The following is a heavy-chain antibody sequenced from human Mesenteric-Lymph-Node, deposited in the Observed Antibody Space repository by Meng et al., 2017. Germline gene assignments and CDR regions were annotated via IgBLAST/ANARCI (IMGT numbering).Heavy chain of an antibody. CDR1: GYTFTSYG. D-gene: IGHD3-10*01. Sequence: ASVKVSCKASGYTFTSYGISWVRQAPGQGLEWMGWISAYNGNTNYAQKLQGRVTMTTDTSTSTAYMELRSLRSEDTAVYYCARDRRITMVRGVIGDDAFDIWGQGTMVTVSS. CDR2: ISAYNGNT. CDR3: ARDRRITMVRGVIGDDAFDI. V-gene: IGHV1-18*01. J-gene: IGHJ3*02.